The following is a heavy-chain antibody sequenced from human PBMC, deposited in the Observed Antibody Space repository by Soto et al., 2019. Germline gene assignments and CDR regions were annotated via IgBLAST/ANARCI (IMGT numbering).Heavy chain of an antibody. CDR3: ARRGPGSYFDY. D-gene: IGHD2-15*01. CDR2: ISGSGDST. Sequence: EVQLLDSGGGLVQPGGSLRLSCAASGFTFSSYAMNWVRQAPGKGLEWVSVISGSGDSTYYAGCVKGRFIISRDNTKNTLYLQMNSMRTEDTAVYYCARRGPGSYFDYWGQGTLVFVSS. V-gene: IGHV3-23*01. CDR1: GFTFSSYA. J-gene: IGHJ4*02.